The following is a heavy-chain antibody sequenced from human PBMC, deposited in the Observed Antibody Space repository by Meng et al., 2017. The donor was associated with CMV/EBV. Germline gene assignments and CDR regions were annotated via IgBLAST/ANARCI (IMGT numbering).Heavy chain of an antibody. V-gene: IGHV1-24*01. J-gene: IGHJ5*02. CDR3: ARGRRERVSIAAAPNWFDP. Sequence: ASVKVSCKVSGYTLTELSMHWVRQAPGKGLEWMGGFDPEDGETIYAQKFQGRVTITTDESTSTAYMELSSLRSEDTAVYYCARGRRERVSIAAAPNWFDPWGQGTLVTVSS. CDR2: FDPEDGET. D-gene: IGHD6-13*01. CDR1: GYTLTELS.